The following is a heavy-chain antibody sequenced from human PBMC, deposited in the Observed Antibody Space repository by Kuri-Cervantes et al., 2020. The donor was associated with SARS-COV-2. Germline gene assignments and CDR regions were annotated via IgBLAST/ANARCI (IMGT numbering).Heavy chain of an antibody. Sequence: LSLTCAASGFTFSSYSMNWVRQAPGKGLEWVSYISSSSSTIYYADSVKGRFTISRDNAKSSLYLQMNSLRAEDTAVYYCARAPTVTLDYWGQGTLVTVSS. D-gene: IGHD4-17*01. CDR3: ARAPTVTLDY. V-gene: IGHV3-48*01. J-gene: IGHJ4*02. CDR2: ISSSSSTI. CDR1: GFTFSSYS.